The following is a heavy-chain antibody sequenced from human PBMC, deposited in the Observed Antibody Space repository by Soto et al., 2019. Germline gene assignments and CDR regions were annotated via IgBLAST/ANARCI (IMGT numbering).Heavy chain of an antibody. CDR1: GGSISSGGYY. J-gene: IGHJ5*02. V-gene: IGHV4-31*03. Sequence: SETLSLTCTVSGGSISSGGYYWSWIRQHPGKGLEWIGYIYYSGSTYYNPSLKSRVTISVDTSKNQFSLKLSSVTAADTAVYYCARSKRGTWFDPWGQGTLVTVSS. CDR3: ARSKRGTWFDP. CDR2: IYYSGST. D-gene: IGHD1-1*01.